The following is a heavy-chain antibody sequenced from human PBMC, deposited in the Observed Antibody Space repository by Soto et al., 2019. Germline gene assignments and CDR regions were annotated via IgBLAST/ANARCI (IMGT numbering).Heavy chain of an antibody. D-gene: IGHD3-3*01. Sequence: QVQLVQSGAEVKKPEASVKVSCKASGYTFTSYDINWVRQATGQGLEWMGWMNPNSGNTGYAQKFQGRVTMTRNTSISTAYMELSSLRSEDTAVYYCARGGLPYDFWSGYSYYYYYYMDVWGKGTTVTVSS. CDR1: GYTFTSYD. V-gene: IGHV1-8*01. CDR3: ARGGLPYDFWSGYSYYYYYYMDV. CDR2: MNPNSGNT. J-gene: IGHJ6*03.